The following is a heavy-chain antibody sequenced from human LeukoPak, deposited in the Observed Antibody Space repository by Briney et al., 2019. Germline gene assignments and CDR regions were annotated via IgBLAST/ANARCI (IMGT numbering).Heavy chain of an antibody. J-gene: IGHJ6*02. Sequence: PSETLSLTCTVSGGSISSYYWSWIRQPPGKGLEWIGYNYYSGSTNYNPSLKSRVTISVDTSKNQFSLKPSPVTAADTAVYYCARIPGAYYYYGMDVWGQGTTVTVSS. CDR1: GGSISSYY. D-gene: IGHD7-27*01. CDR2: NYYSGST. V-gene: IGHV4-59*01. CDR3: ARIPGAYYYYGMDV.